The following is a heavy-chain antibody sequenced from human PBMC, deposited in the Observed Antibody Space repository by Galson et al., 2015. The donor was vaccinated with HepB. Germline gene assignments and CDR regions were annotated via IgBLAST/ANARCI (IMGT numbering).Heavy chain of an antibody. J-gene: IGHJ4*02. CDR2: FSGSDDST. Sequence: SLRLSCAASGFTLSNYAVSWVRQAPGKGLEWVSGFSGSDDSTYYADSVKGRFTISRDNSENTLYLQMNSLRAEDTAVYYCAKDFVILLVPNFECWGQGTLVT. CDR1: GFTLSNYA. V-gene: IGHV3-23*01. CDR3: AKDFVILLVPNFEC. D-gene: IGHD2-2*01.